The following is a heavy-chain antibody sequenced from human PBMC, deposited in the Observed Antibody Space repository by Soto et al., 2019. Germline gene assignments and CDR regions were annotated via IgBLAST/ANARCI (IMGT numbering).Heavy chain of an antibody. CDR2: IKSNGDDT. CDR1: GFTFTGYY. V-gene: IGHV1-2*02. D-gene: IGHD2-21*01. Sequence: ASVKVSFKASGFTFTGYYIHWVRQVPGQGLEWMGWIKSNGDDTKHAQKFQERVTMTRDTPMNTVYMELSRLRSDDTAVYYCARDQRSYGEPPFDYWGQGTLVTVSS. CDR3: ARDQRSYGEPPFDY. J-gene: IGHJ4*02.